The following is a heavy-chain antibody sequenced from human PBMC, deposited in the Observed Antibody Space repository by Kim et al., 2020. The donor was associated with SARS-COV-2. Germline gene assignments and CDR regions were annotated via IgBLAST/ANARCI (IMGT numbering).Heavy chain of an antibody. Sequence: SETLSLTCAVYGGSFSGFYWSWIRQPPGKGLEWIGEINHSGSTHYNPSLKSRVTISVDTSKNQFSLKLSSVTAADTAVYYCARRCSEVVPAAMGLLGHY. CDR2: INHSGST. J-gene: IGHJ6*01. D-gene: IGHD2-2*01. CDR3: ARRCSEVVPAAMGLLGHY. CDR1: GGSFSGFY. V-gene: IGHV4-34*01.